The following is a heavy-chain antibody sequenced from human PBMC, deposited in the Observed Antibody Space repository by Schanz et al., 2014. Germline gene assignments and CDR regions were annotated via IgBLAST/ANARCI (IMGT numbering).Heavy chain of an antibody. Sequence: DVQLLESGGGLVQPGGSLRLSCAASGFTFTNYAMSWVRQAPGKGLEWVSLISDSGDTAYYADSVKGRFTISRDNFKGALYLQMSSLRAEDTAVYYCAKTPREYCNYDNCPNWFDSWGQGTLVTVSS. CDR2: ISDSGDTA. CDR1: GFTFTNYA. D-gene: IGHD2-15*01. CDR3: AKTPREYCNYDNCPNWFDS. V-gene: IGHV3-23*01. J-gene: IGHJ5*01.